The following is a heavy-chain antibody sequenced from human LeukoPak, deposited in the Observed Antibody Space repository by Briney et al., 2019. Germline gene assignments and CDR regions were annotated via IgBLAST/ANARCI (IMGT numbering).Heavy chain of an antibody. Sequence: SGTLSLTCAVSGDSISSSQWWSWVRQPPGKGLEWIGSIYYSGSTYYNPSLKSRVTISVDTSKNQFSLKLSSVTAADTAVYYCATLVATTLGLSFDIWGQGTMVTVSS. J-gene: IGHJ3*02. CDR2: IYYSGST. D-gene: IGHD5-12*01. CDR1: GDSISSSQW. V-gene: IGHV4-4*02. CDR3: ATLVATTLGLSFDI.